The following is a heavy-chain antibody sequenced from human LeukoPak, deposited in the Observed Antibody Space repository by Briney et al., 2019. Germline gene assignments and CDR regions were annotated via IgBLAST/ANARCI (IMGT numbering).Heavy chain of an antibody. Sequence: SETLSLTCTVSGGSISSSSYYWGWIRQPPGKGLEWIGSIYYSGSTYYNPSLKSRFTISVDTSKNQFSLKLSSVTAADTAVYYCARPRLRGDTIVDAFDIWGQGTMVTVSS. J-gene: IGHJ3*02. D-gene: IGHD3-10*01. CDR2: IYYSGST. CDR1: GGSISSSSYY. CDR3: ARPRLRGDTIVDAFDI. V-gene: IGHV4-39*01.